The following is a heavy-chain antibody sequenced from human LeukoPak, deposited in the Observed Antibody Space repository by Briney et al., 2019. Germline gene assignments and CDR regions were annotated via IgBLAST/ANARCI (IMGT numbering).Heavy chain of an antibody. CDR3: ARRPSVGATSGLDY. Sequence: SETLSLTCAVYGGSFSGYYWSWIRQPPGKGLEWIGEINHSGSTNYNPSLKSRVTISVDTSKNQFSLKLSSVTAADTAVYYCARRPSVGATSGLDYWGQGTLVTVSS. V-gene: IGHV4-34*01. J-gene: IGHJ4*02. CDR1: GGSFSGYY. CDR2: INHSGST. D-gene: IGHD1-26*01.